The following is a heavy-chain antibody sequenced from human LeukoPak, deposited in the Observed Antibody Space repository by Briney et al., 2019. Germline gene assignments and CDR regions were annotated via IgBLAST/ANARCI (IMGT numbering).Heavy chain of an antibody. V-gene: IGHV4-59*01. CDR3: TRWDCSSGTCFHLDY. J-gene: IGHJ4*02. CDR2: IYYTGKP. CDR1: SGSISGYY. Sequence: SETLSLTCTVSSGSISGYYWGWIRQPPGGTLEYIGHIYYTGKPDYNPSLKSRVTMSVDTSKNQFSLRLSSVTAADTAVYYCTRWDCSSGTCFHLDYWGQGTLVTVSS. D-gene: IGHD6-19*01.